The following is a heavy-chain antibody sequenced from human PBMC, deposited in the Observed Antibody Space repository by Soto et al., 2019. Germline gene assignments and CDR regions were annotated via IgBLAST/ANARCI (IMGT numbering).Heavy chain of an antibody. CDR2: IRSKAYGGTT. Sequence: GGSLRLSCTASGFTFGDYAMSWVRQAPGKGLEWVGFIRSKAYGGTTEYAASVKGRFTISRDDSKSIAYLQMNSLKTEDTAVYYCTRESGDVEMATIFDYWGQGTLVTVSS. CDR1: GFTFGDYA. CDR3: TRESGDVEMATIFDY. V-gene: IGHV3-49*04. D-gene: IGHD5-12*01. J-gene: IGHJ4*02.